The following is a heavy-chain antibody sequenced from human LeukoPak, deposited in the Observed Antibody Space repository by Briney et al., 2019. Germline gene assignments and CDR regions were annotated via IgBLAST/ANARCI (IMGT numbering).Heavy chain of an antibody. CDR3: TSSSSDY. V-gene: IGHV3-73*01. J-gene: IGHJ4*02. CDR1: GFTFSVSA. Sequence: PGGSLRLSCAPSGFTFSVSAMHWVRQASGEGLEWVGRIRSKANSYATAYAASVKGRFTISRDDSKNTAYLQMNSLKTEDTAVYYCTSSSSDYWGQGTLVTVSS. CDR2: IRSKANSYAT. D-gene: IGHD6-13*01.